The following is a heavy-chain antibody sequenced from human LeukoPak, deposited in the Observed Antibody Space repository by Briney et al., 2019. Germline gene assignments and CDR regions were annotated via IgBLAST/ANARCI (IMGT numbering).Heavy chain of an antibody. CDR2: IYYSGST. V-gene: IGHV4-39*01. CDR3: ARHPFVDFWSGYYNYYFDY. J-gene: IGHJ4*02. CDR1: GGSISSSSYY. D-gene: IGHD3-3*01. Sequence: SETLSLTCTVSGGSISSSSYYWGWIRQPPGKGLEWIGSIYYSGSTYYNPSLKSRVTISVDTSKNQFSLKLSSVTAADTAVYYCARHPFVDFWSGYYNYYFDYWGQGTLVTVSS.